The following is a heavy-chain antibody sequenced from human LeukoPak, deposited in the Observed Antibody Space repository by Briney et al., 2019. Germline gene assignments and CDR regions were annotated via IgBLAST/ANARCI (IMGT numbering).Heavy chain of an antibody. CDR1: GFIFNNYA. CDR2: ISWNSGSI. V-gene: IGHV3-9*01. CDR3: AKDNRRHYTSGPNPDSLH. J-gene: IGHJ4*02. Sequence: HPGGSLRLSCARSGFIFNNYAMHWVRQPPGKGLEWVSGISWNSGSIDYADSVKGRFTISRDNAKNSLYLQMNSLRVEDTAFYYCAKDNRRHYTSGPNPDSLHWGQGALVTVSS. D-gene: IGHD6-19*01.